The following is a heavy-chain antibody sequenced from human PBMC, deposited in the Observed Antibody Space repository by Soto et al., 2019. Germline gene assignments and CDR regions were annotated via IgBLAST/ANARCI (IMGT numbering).Heavy chain of an antibody. J-gene: IGHJ6*02. D-gene: IGHD2-15*01. CDR3: ASSRGGRLGQYYYYGMDV. V-gene: IGHV4-30-2*01. CDR1: GGSISSGGYS. CDR2: IYHSGST. Sequence: PSETLSLTCAVSGGSISSGGYSWSWIRQPPGKGLEWIGYIYHSGSTYYNPSLKSRVTISVDRSKNQFSLKLSSVTAADTAVYYCASSRGGRLGQYYYYGMDVWGQGTTVTVSS.